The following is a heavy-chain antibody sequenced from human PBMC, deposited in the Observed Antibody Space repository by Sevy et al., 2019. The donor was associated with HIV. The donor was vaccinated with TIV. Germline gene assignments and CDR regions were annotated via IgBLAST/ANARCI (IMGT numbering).Heavy chain of an antibody. V-gene: IGHV4-30-2*01. J-gene: IGHJ4*02. CDR3: ARGRLALAYCGGDCYPYLDY. Sequence: SETLSLTCAVSGGSISSGGYSWSWIRQPPGKGLEWIGYIYHSGSTYYNPSLKSRVTISVDRSKNQFSLKLSSVTAAETAEYYCARGRLALAYCGGDCYPYLDYWGQGTLVTVSS. CDR1: GGSISSGGYS. D-gene: IGHD2-21*02. CDR2: IYHSGST.